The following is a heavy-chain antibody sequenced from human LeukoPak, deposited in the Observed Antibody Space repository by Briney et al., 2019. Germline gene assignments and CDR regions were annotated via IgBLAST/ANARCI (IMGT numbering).Heavy chain of an antibody. CDR1: GGTFSSYA. D-gene: IGHD6-6*01. Sequence: SVKVSCKASGGTFSSYAISWVRQAPGQGLEWMGGIIPIFGTANYAQKFQGRVTITADESTSTAYMELSSLRSEDTAVYYRARGIAARRVGDHYYYYGMDVWGQGTTVTVSS. V-gene: IGHV1-69*13. J-gene: IGHJ6*02. CDR2: IIPIFGTA. CDR3: ARGIAARRVGDHYYYYGMDV.